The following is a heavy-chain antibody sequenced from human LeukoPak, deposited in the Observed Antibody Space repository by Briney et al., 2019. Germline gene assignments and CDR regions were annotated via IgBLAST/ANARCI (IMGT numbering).Heavy chain of an antibody. CDR3: ARVRSIAAADTYYMDV. J-gene: IGHJ6*03. Sequence: PSETLSLTCAVYGGSFSGYYWSWVRQPPGKGLEWFGYIYHSGSTNYNPSRKSRVTISVDTSKNQFSLKLISVTAADTDVYYCARVRSIAAADTYYMDVWGKGTTVTVSS. V-gene: IGHV4-34*01. CDR1: GGSFSGYY. CDR2: IYHSGST. D-gene: IGHD6-13*01.